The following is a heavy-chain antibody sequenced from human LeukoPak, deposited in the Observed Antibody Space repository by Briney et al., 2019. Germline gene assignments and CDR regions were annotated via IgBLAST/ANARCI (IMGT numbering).Heavy chain of an antibody. CDR1: GYTLTELS. CDR2: FDPEDGET. D-gene: IGHD6-13*01. CDR3: ATTPPYRSSWYY. Sequence: ASVKVSCTVSGYTLTELSMHWVRQAPGKGLEWMGGFDPEDGETIYAQKFQGRVTMTEDTSTDTAYLELSSLRSEDTAVYYCATTPPYRSSWYYWGQGTLVTVSS. V-gene: IGHV1-24*01. J-gene: IGHJ4*02.